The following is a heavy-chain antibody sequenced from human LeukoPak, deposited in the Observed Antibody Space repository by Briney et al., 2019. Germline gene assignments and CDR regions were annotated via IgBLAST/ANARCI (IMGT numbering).Heavy chain of an antibody. CDR2: IYYSGST. Sequence: SETLSLTCTVSGGSISSSSYYWGWIRQPPGKGLEWIGSIYYSGSTYYNPSLKSRVTISVDTSKNQFSLKLSSVTAADTAVYYCARRQSRPHYYMDVWGKGTTVTVSS. CDR3: ARRQSRPHYYMDV. J-gene: IGHJ6*03. D-gene: IGHD6-19*01. V-gene: IGHV4-39*01. CDR1: GGSISSSSYY.